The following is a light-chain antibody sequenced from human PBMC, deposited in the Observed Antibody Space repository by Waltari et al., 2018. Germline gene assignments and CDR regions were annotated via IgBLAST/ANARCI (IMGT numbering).Light chain of an antibody. J-gene: IGKJ1*01. CDR2: WAS. Sequence: NCKSSQSVLYSSNNKNYLAWYQQKPGQPPKLLIYWASTRESGVPDRFSGSGSGTDFTLTISSLQAEDVAVYYCQQYYSTPWTFGQGTKVEIK. V-gene: IGKV4-1*01. CDR1: QSVLYSSNNKNY. CDR3: QQYYSTPWT.